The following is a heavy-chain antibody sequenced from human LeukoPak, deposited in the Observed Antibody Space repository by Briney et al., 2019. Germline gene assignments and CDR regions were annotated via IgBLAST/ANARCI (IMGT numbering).Heavy chain of an antibody. J-gene: IGHJ4*02. Sequence: GASVKVSCKASGYTFTGYYMHWVRQAPGQGLVWMGWINPNSGGTNYAQKFQGRVTMTRDTSISTAYMELSRLRSDDTAVYYCARDWRYYGSGSSLLDYWGQGTLVTVSS. CDR2: INPNSGGT. CDR3: ARDWRYYGSGSSLLDY. V-gene: IGHV1-2*02. CDR1: GYTFTGYY. D-gene: IGHD3-10*01.